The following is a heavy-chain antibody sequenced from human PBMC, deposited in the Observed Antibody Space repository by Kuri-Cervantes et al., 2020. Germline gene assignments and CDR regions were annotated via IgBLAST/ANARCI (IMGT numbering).Heavy chain of an antibody. Sequence: GESLKISCAASGFTFSSYDMHWVRQATGKGLEWVSAIGTAGDTYYPGSVKGRFTISRENAKNSLYLQMNSLRAGDTAVYYCARAPKYSYGQRGIPFDLWGRGTLVTVSS. J-gene: IGHJ2*01. CDR3: ARAPKYSYGQRGIPFDL. V-gene: IGHV3-13*01. CDR1: GFTFSSYD. CDR2: IGTAGDT. D-gene: IGHD5-18*01.